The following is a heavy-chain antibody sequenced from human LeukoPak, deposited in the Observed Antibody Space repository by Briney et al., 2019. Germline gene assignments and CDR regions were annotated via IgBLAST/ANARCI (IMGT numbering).Heavy chain of an antibody. V-gene: IGHV3-23*01. J-gene: IGHJ4*02. D-gene: IGHD3-22*01. CDR1: GFTFSSYA. Sequence: PGGSLRLSCAASGFTFSSYAMSWVRQAPGKGLEWVSAISGSGGSTYYADSVKGRFTISRDNSKNTLYLQMNSLRAEDTAVYYCAKQFSYDSSGYFHTLAYWGQGTLVTVSS. CDR3: AKQFSYDSSGYFHTLAY. CDR2: ISGSGGST.